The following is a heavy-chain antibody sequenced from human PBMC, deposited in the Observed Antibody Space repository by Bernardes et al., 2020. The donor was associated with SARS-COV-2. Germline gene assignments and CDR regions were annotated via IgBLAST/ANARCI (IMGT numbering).Heavy chain of an antibody. CDR3: ARDLIKNYDILTGYLYYYYGMDV. J-gene: IGHJ6*02. CDR1: GFTFSSYC. CDR2: IWDDGRNK. Sequence: GGALRRSCAASGFTFSSYCLHWVRQAPGKGLEGVGVIWDDGRNKKYSNSVKGRFTISRDNSKNTLYLQMNSLRAEDTAVYYCARDLIKNYDILTGYLYYYYGMDVWGQGTTVTVSS. D-gene: IGHD3-9*01. V-gene: IGHV3-33*01.